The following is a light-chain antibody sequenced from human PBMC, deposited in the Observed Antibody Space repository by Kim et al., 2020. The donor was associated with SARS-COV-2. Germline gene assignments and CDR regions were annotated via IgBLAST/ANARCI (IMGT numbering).Light chain of an antibody. CDR2: RDR. CDR3: QVWDTTAV. Sequence: SYELTQPLSVSVALGQTATIICGGDNIENKNVHWYQQKPGQAPVLVIFRDRNRPTGIPERFSGSNSGNAATLTISRVQAGDEAASYCQVWDTTAVFGGGT. V-gene: IGLV3-9*01. J-gene: IGLJ2*01. CDR1: NIENKN.